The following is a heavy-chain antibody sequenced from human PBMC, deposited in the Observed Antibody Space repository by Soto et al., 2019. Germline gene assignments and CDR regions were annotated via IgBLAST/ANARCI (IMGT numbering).Heavy chain of an antibody. CDR2: ISSSGTTT. V-gene: IGHV3-48*01. CDR1: GFTFTSYS. Sequence: GGSLRLSCAASGFTFTSYSMNWVRQAPGKGLEWVSSISSSGTTTYYADSVQGRFTISRDNAKTSLFLQMNSLRAEDTAVYYCAAGTHRYFVHYWGQGTLVTVSS. D-gene: IGHD3-16*02. J-gene: IGHJ4*02. CDR3: AAGTHRYFVHY.